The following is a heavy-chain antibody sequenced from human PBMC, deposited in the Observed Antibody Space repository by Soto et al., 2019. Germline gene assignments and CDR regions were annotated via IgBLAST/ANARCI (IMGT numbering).Heavy chain of an antibody. V-gene: IGHV4-31*03. J-gene: IGHJ4*02. CDR2: IYYSGST. D-gene: IGHD4-17*01. CDR3: LLYPFDDGEYVFAY. Sequence: KTSETLSLTCTVSGGSISSGGYYWSWIRQHPGKGLEWIGYIYYSGSTYYNPSLKSRVTISIDTSKNQFSLKLSSVTAADTAVYYCLLYPFDDGEYVFAYSGQGTLVPVSS. CDR1: GGSISSGGYY.